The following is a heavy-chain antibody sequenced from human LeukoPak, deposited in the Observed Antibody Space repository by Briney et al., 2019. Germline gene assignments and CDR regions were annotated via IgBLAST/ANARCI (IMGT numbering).Heavy chain of an antibody. V-gene: IGHV3-7*01. J-gene: IGHJ3*02. CDR1: GFTFSSYW. D-gene: IGHD6-13*01. CDR2: IRKDGSDK. CDR3: ARDTSPSIAAVGYDAFDI. Sequence: GGSLRLSCAASGFTFSSYWMNWVRQAPGKGLEWVANIRKDGSDKYYVDSVKGRFTISRDNAKSSLYLQMNSLRAEDTAVYYCARDTSPSIAAVGYDAFDIWGQGTMVTVSS.